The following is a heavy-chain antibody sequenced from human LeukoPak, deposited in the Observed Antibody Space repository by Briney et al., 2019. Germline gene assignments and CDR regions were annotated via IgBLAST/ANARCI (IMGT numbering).Heavy chain of an antibody. D-gene: IGHD6-19*01. V-gene: IGHV4-59*01. J-gene: IGHJ5*02. CDR3: AREGQWLADWFDP. Sequence: SETLSLTCTVSGGSISSYYWSWIRQPPGKGLEWIGYIYYSGSANYNPSLKSRVTISVDTSKNQFSLKLSSVTAADTAVYYCAREGQWLADWFDPWGQGTLVTVSS. CDR2: IYYSGSA. CDR1: GGSISSYY.